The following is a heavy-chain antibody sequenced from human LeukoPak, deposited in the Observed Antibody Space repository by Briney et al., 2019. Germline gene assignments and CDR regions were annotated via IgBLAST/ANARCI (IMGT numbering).Heavy chain of an antibody. CDR3: AELGITMIGGV. CDR1: GFTFSSYE. J-gene: IGHJ6*04. D-gene: IGHD3-10*02. CDR2: ISSSSSYI. V-gene: IGHV3-48*03. Sequence: PGGSLRLSCAASGFTFSSYEMNWLRQAPGKGLEWVSYISSSSSYIYYADPVKGRFTISRDNAKNSLYLQMNSLRAEDTAVYYCAELGITMIGGVWGKGTTVTISS.